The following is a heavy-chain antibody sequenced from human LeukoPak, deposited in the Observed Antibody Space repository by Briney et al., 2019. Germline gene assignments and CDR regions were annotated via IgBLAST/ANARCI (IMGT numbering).Heavy chain of an antibody. CDR1: GYTFTSYD. CDR2: MNPNSGNT. J-gene: IGHJ6*03. V-gene: IGHV1-8*01. Sequence: ASVKVSCKASGYTFTSYDINWVRRATGQGLEWMGWMNPNSGNTGYAQKFQGRVTMTRNTSISTAYMELSSLRSEDTAVYYCARGGCSSTSCYFYYYYMDVWGKGTTVTVSS. CDR3: ARGGCSSTSCYFYYYYMDV. D-gene: IGHD2-2*01.